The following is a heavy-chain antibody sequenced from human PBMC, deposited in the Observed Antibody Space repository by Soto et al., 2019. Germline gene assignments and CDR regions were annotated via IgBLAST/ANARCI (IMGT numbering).Heavy chain of an antibody. CDR1: GFTFSSYA. Sequence: PGGSLRLSCAASGFTFSSYAMSWVRQAPGRGLEWVSAISGSGGSTYYADSVKGRFTISRDNSKNTLYLQMNSLRAEDTAVYYCAKNGNYGDYYFDYWGQGTLVTVSS. D-gene: IGHD4-17*01. J-gene: IGHJ4*02. V-gene: IGHV3-23*01. CDR2: ISGSGGST. CDR3: AKNGNYGDYYFDY.